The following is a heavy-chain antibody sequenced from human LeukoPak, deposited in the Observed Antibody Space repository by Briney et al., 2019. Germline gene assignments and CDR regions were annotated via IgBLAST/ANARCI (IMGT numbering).Heavy chain of an antibody. CDR1: GFTFSDYY. CDR3: ARVTNYDFWSGDAFDI. CDR2: ISSSGSTI. J-gene: IGHJ3*02. Sequence: GGSLRLSCAASGFTFSDYYMSWIRQAPGKGLEWGSYISSSGSTIYYADSVKGRFTISRDNAKNSLYLQMNSLRAEDTAVYYCARVTNYDFWSGDAFDIWGQGTMFTVSS. D-gene: IGHD3-3*01. V-gene: IGHV3-11*04.